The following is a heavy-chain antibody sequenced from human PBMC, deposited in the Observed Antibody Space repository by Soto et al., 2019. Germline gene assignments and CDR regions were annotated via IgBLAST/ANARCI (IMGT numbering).Heavy chain of an antibody. CDR3: AAHIPQYDFWSGYLRLDV. CDR1: GFTFTSSA. CDR2: IFVGSGNT. V-gene: IGHV1-58*01. Sequence: SVKVSCKDSGFTFTSSAVQWVRQARGQRLEWIGWIFVGSGNTNYAQKFQERVTITRAMSTSTAYMELSSLRSEDTAVYYWAAHIPQYDFWSGYLRLDVWGQGTTVTVSS. D-gene: IGHD3-3*01. J-gene: IGHJ6*02.